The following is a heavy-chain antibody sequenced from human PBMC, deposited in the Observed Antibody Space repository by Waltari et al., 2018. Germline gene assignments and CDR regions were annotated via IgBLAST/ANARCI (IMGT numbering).Heavy chain of an antibody. J-gene: IGHJ4*02. CDR1: GFTFSSYS. V-gene: IGHV3-48*01. Sequence: EVQLVESGGGLVQPGGSLRLSCAASGFTFSSYSMNWGRQAPGKGLEWVSYISSSSSTIYYADSVKGRFTISRDNAKNSLYLQMNSLRAEDTAVYYCARNRWDYIWGSFPDYWGQGTLVTVSS. D-gene: IGHD3-16*01. CDR3: ARNRWDYIWGSFPDY. CDR2: ISSSSSTI.